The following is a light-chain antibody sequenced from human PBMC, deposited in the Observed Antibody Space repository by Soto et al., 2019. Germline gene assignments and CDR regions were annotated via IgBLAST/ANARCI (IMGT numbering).Light chain of an antibody. V-gene: IGKV1-5*01. CDR2: DTF. Sequence: DIQMTQSPSSLSASVGDRVSITCRASQSISSWLAWYQQKPGKAPKLLMFDTFSLESGVPSRFRGSRSGTEFTLTISSLQPDDYATYYCQQRGNWPPITFGQGTRLEI. J-gene: IGKJ5*01. CDR1: QSISSW. CDR3: QQRGNWPPIT.